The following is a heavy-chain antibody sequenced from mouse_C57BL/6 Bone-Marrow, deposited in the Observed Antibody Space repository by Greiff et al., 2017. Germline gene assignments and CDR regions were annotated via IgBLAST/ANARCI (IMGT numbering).Heavy chain of an antibody. J-gene: IGHJ3*01. Sequence: VQLQQSGAELVRPGASVKLSCTASGFNIKDDYMHWVKQRPEQGLEWIGWIDPENGDTEYASKFQGKATITAATSSNTAYLQLSSLTSEDTAVYYCTTGVYSWFAYWGQGTLVTVSA. CDR2: IDPENGDT. V-gene: IGHV14-4*01. CDR1: GFNIKDDY. CDR3: TTGVYSWFAY.